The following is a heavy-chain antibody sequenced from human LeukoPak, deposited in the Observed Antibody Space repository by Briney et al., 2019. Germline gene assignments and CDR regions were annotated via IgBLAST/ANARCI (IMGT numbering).Heavy chain of an antibody. Sequence: GGSLRLSCAASGFTFSSYGMHWVRQAPGKGLEWVAFIRYDGSNKYYADSVKGRFTISRDNSKNTLYLQMNSLRAEDTAVYYCAREEYQYYDILTGYSYYYGMDVWGQGTTVTVSS. CDR3: AREEYQYYDILTGYSYYYGMDV. D-gene: IGHD3-9*01. CDR1: GFTFSSYG. CDR2: IRYDGSNK. J-gene: IGHJ6*02. V-gene: IGHV3-30*02.